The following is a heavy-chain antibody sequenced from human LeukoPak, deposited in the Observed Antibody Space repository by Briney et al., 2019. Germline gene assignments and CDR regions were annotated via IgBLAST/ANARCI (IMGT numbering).Heavy chain of an antibody. CDR1: GYTFRDFG. CDR2: ISAGDAST. D-gene: IGHD2-21*01. V-gene: IGHV1-3*01. J-gene: IGHJ4*02. CDR3: ATEIIGSGDWEY. Sequence: ASVKVSCKASGYTFRDFGISWVRQAPGQRLEWMGWISAGDASTTYSQNFQGRVTISRDTSASTVYMELRSLRSEDTAVYYCATEIIGSGDWEYWGQGTLVTVSS.